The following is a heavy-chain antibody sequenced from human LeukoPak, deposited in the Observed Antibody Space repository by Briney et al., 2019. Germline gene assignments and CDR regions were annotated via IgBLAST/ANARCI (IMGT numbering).Heavy chain of an antibody. CDR2: ISSSGITI. Sequence: GGSLRLSCAASGFTFSGYFLSWVRQAPGKGLEWVSYISSSGITIYYADSVKGRFAISRDNAKNSLYLEMNSLRAEDTAVYYCARDNSDYRYWGQGTLVTVSS. CDR3: ARDNSDYRY. CDR1: GFTFSGYF. V-gene: IGHV3-11*04. D-gene: IGHD4-11*01. J-gene: IGHJ4*02.